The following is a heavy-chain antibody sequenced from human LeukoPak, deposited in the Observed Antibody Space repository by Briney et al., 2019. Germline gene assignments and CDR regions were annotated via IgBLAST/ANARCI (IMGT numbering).Heavy chain of an antibody. J-gene: IGHJ4*02. CDR2: ISWNSVNI. CDR1: GFTLDDYA. Sequence: GRSLRLSCAASGFTLDDYAMHWVRQAPGKGLEWVSGISWNSVNIGYADSVKGRFTISRDNAKNSPYLQMNSLRAEDMALYYCAKGTMIVVAVGDYFDYWGQGTLVTVSS. V-gene: IGHV3-9*03. CDR3: AKGTMIVVAVGDYFDY. D-gene: IGHD3-22*01.